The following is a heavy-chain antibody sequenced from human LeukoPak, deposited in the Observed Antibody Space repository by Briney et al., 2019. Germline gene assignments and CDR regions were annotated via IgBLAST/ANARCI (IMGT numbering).Heavy chain of an antibody. D-gene: IGHD2-2*01. CDR3: AEAHCSSTSCYGYYYYYMDV. V-gene: IGHV4-39*07. CDR1: GGSISSYC. J-gene: IGHJ6*03. CDR2: IYYSGST. Sequence: SETLSLTCTVSGGSISSYCWGWIRQPPGKGLEWIGSIYYSGSTYYNPSLKSRVTISVDTSKNQFSLKLSSVAAADTAVYYCAEAHCSSTSCYGYYYYYMDVWGKGTTVTVSS.